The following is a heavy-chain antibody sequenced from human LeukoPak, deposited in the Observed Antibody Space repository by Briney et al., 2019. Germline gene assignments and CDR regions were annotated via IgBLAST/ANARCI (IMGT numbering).Heavy chain of an antibody. D-gene: IGHD6-13*01. CDR1: GFTFSSYS. CDR2: ISSSSSYI. CDR3: ARFTTGGSRPFDY. V-gene: IGHV3-21*01. Sequence: GGSLRLSCAASGFTFSSYSMNWVRQAPGKGLEWVSSISSSSSYIYYADSVKGRFTISRDNAKNSLYLQMNSLRAEDTAVYYCARFTTGGSRPFDYWGQGTLVTVSS. J-gene: IGHJ4*02.